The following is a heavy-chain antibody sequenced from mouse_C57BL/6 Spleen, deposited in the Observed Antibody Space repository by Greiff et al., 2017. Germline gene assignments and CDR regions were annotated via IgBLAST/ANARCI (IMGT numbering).Heavy chain of an antibody. D-gene: IGHD1-1*01. CDR1: GYTFTSYW. CDR3: ARSVVTTVVPYAMHY. V-gene: IGHV1-69*01. CDR2: IDPSDSYT. Sequence: QVQLQQPGAELVMPGASVKLSCKASGYTFTSYWMHWVKQRPGQGLEWIGEIDPSDSYTNYNQKFKGKSTLTVDKSSSTAYMQLSSLTSEDSAVYYCARSVVTTVVPYAMHYWGKGTSVTVSS. J-gene: IGHJ4*01.